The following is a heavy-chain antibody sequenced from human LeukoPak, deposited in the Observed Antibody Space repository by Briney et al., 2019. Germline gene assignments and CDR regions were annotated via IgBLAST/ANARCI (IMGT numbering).Heavy chain of an antibody. J-gene: IGHJ6*02. D-gene: IGHD6-19*01. V-gene: IGHV1-2*02. CDR2: INPNSGGT. CDR3: ARSPRLDIAVAGTIRYYYGMDV. CDR1: GYTFTGYY. Sequence: GSSVKVSCKASGYTFTGYYMHWVRQAPGQGLEWMGWINPNSGGTNYAQKFQGRVTMTRDTSISTAYMELSRLRSDDTAVYYCARSPRLDIAVAGTIRYYYGMDVWGQGTTVTVSS.